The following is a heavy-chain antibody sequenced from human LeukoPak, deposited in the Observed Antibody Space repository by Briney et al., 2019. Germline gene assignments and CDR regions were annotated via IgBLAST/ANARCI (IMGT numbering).Heavy chain of an antibody. CDR3: ARDCCGYRSWFDP. V-gene: IGHV4-39*07. CDR2: IYYSGTT. Sequence: SETLSLTCTVSGDSISSNYLSRNLFHWGWLRQPPGEGLEWIGSIYYSGTTYYSPSLKSRVTISVDTSKNQFFLKLTSVTAADTAVYYCARDCCGYRSWFDPWGQGTLVTVSS. D-gene: IGHD6-25*01. J-gene: IGHJ5*02. CDR1: GDSISSNYLSRNLFH.